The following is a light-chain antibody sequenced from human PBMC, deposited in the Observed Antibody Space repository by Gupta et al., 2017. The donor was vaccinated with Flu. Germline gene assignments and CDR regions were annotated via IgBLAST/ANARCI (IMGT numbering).Light chain of an antibody. CDR3: SSYTSSSTPFV. Sequence: ITISCTGTSSDVGGYNYVSWYQQQPGRAPKHMIYEVSNRPSGVSNRFSGSKSGNTAALTISGLQAEDESDYYYSSYTSSSTPFVFGGGTKMTVL. CDR1: SSDVGGYNY. J-gene: IGLJ2*01. CDR2: EVS. V-gene: IGLV2-14*01.